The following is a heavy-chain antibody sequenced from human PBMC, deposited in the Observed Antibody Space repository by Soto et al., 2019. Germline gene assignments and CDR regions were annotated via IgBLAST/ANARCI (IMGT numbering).Heavy chain of an antibody. V-gene: IGHV4-39*01. D-gene: IGHD5-12*01. CDR3: ARTLRGYSGYAEEIDY. CDR2: IYYSGST. Sequence: PSETLSLTCTVSGGSISSSSYYWGWIRQPPGKGLEWIGSIYYSGSTYYNPSLKSRVTISVDTSKNQFSLKLSSVTAADTAVYYCARTLRGYSGYAEEIDYWGQGTLVTVSS. CDR1: GGSISSSSYY. J-gene: IGHJ4*02.